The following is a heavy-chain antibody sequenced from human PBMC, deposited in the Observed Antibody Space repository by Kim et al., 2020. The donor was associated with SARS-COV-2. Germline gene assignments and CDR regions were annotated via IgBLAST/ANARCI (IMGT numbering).Heavy chain of an antibody. J-gene: IGHJ4*02. CDR1: GFTFSSYW. V-gene: IGHV3-7*03. D-gene: IGHD1-26*01. CDR3: ARLRYLYSGIMDY. CDR2: IKQDGSEK. Sequence: GGSLRLSCAASGFTFSSYWMSWVRQAPGKGLEWVANIKQDGSEKYYVDSVKGRFTISRDNAKNSLYLQMNSLRAEDTAVYYCARLRYLYSGIMDYWGQGTLVTVSS.